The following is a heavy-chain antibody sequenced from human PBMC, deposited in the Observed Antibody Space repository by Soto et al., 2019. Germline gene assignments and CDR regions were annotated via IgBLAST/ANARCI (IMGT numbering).Heavy chain of an antibody. CDR1: GFTLSSYA. Sequence: GGSLRLSCAASGFTLSSYAMSWVRQAPGKGLEWVSAISGSGGSTYYADSVKGRFTISRDNSKNTLYLQMNSLRAEDTAVYYCAKFGTFCGDYDRFEYWCQGTLVTVFS. V-gene: IGHV3-23*01. J-gene: IGHJ4*02. D-gene: IGHD4-17*01. CDR3: AKFGTFCGDYDRFEY. CDR2: ISGSGGST.